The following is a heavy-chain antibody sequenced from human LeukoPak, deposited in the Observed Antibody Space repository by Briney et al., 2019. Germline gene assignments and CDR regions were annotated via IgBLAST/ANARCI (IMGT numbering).Heavy chain of an antibody. D-gene: IGHD1/OR15-1a*01. Sequence: GGSLRLSCAASGFTIGTSYMSWVRQAPGKGLEWVSVIYRGESTYYIESVKGRFIISRDSSKNILYLHMNSLRAEDTAVYYCVREIGNSGNYDWGQGTLVTVSS. J-gene: IGHJ4*02. V-gene: IGHV3-53*01. CDR1: GFTIGTSY. CDR3: VREIGNSGNYD. CDR2: IYRGEST.